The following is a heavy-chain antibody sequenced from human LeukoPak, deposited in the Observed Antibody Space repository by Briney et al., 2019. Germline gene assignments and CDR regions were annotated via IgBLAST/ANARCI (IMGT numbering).Heavy chain of an antibody. CDR2: ISGSGGST. CDR1: GFTFSSYS. J-gene: IGHJ5*02. CDR3: AKVGLHDFWSGFNWFDP. Sequence: GGSLRLSCAASGFTFSSYSMNWVRQAPGKGLEWVSAISGSGGSTYYADSVKGRFTISRDNSKNTLYLQMNSLRAEDTAVYYCAKVGLHDFWSGFNWFDPWGQGTLVTVSS. V-gene: IGHV3-23*01. D-gene: IGHD3-3*01.